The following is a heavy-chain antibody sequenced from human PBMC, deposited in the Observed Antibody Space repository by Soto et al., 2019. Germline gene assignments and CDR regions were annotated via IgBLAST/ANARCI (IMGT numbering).Heavy chain of an antibody. J-gene: IGHJ5*02. CDR2: ISAYNGNT. V-gene: IGHV1-18*01. Sequence: ASVKVSCKASGYTFTSYGISWVRQAPGQGLEWMGWISAYNGNTNYAQKLQGRVTMTTDTSTSTAYMELRSLRSDDTAVYYCARAPPSIAVAGRGFDPWGQGTLVTVS. CDR3: ARAPPSIAVAGRGFDP. CDR1: GYTFTSYG. D-gene: IGHD6-19*01.